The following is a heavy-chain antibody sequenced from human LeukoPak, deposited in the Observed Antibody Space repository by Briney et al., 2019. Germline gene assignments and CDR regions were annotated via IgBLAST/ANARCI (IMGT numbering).Heavy chain of an antibody. CDR3: ARGRGGSYLDY. CDR2: IYYSGST. J-gene: IGHJ4*02. Sequence: SETLSLTCTVSGGPISSYYWSWIRQPPGKGLEWIGYIYYSGSTNYNPSLKSRVTISVDTSKNQFSLKLSSVTAADTAVYYCARGRGGSYLDYWGQGTLVTVSS. D-gene: IGHD1-26*01. V-gene: IGHV4-59*01. CDR1: GGPISSYY.